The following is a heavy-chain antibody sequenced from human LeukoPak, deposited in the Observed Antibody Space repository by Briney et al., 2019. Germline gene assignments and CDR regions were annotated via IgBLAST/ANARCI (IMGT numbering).Heavy chain of an antibody. CDR1: GFTFSSYW. CDR2: IKQDGSEK. Sequence: GGSVRLSCAGSGFTFSSYWMSWVRQAPGKGLEWVANIKQDGSEKYYVDSVKGRFTISRDNAKNSLYLQMNSLRAEDTAVYYCARTSGSYDAFDIWGQGTMVTVSS. J-gene: IGHJ3*02. CDR3: ARTSGSYDAFDI. D-gene: IGHD1-26*01. V-gene: IGHV3-7*01.